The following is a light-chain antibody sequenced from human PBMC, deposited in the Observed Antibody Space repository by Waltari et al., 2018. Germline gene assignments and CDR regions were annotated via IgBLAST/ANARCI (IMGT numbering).Light chain of an antibody. J-gene: IGKJ5*01. Sequence: DIVLTQSPATLSLPPGERATLPCRASQSVRTYLAWYQQRPGQAPRLPIYDASNRATGIPARFSGSGSGTDFTLTISSLEPEDFAVYYCQQRSNWPPITFGQGTRLEIK. V-gene: IGKV3-11*01. CDR3: QQRSNWPPIT. CDR2: DAS. CDR1: QSVRTY.